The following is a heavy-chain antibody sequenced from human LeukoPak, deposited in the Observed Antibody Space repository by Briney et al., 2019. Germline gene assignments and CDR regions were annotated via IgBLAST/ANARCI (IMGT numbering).Heavy chain of an antibody. CDR2: INHSGST. Sequence: SETLSLTCAVYGGSFSGYYWSWIRQPPGKGLEWIGEINHSGSTNYNPSLKSRVTISVDTSKNQFSLKLSSVTAADTAVYYCARGYSSSWYFRAQYFQHWGQGTLVTVSS. CDR3: ARGYSSSWYFRAQYFQH. D-gene: IGHD6-13*01. V-gene: IGHV4-34*01. J-gene: IGHJ1*01. CDR1: GGSFSGYY.